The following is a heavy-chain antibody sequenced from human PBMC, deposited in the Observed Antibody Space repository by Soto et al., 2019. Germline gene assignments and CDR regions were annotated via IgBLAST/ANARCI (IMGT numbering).Heavy chain of an antibody. Sequence: PGGSLRLSCTASGFTFGDYAMSWFRQAPGKGREWVGFIRSTTYGGTTEYAASVKGRFTISRDDSKSIAYLQMNSLKTEDTAVYYCAREANYYDSSGYYLLTYFDYWGQGTLVTVSS. V-gene: IGHV3-49*03. CDR2: IRSTTYGGTT. CDR3: AREANYYDSSGYYLLTYFDY. CDR1: GFTFGDYA. J-gene: IGHJ4*02. D-gene: IGHD3-22*01.